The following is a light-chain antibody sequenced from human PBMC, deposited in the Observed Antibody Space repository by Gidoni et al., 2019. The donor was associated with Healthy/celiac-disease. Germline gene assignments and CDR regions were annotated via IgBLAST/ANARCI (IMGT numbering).Light chain of an antibody. CDR2: GAS. V-gene: IGKV3-15*01. J-gene: IGKJ2*01. CDR1: QSVSSN. CDR3: QQYNNWPPYT. Sequence: EIVMTQSPATLSVSPGERATLSCRASQSVSSNLAWYQQKPGQAPRLLIYGASTRATDIPARLSGSESGTEFTLTISSLQSEDFAVYYCQQYNNWPPYTFGQGTKLEIK.